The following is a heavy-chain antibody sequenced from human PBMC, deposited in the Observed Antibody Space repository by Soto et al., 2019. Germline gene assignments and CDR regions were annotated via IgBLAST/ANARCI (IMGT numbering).Heavy chain of an antibody. CDR2: IYYSGST. V-gene: IGHV4-39*01. Sequence: PSETLSLTCTGSGGSISSSSYYWGWIRQPPGKGLEWIGSIYYSGSTYYNPSLKSRVTISVDTSKNQFSLKLSSVTAADTAVYYCARHTTYYYDSSGYYPFDYWGQGTLVTVSS. CDR1: GGSISSSSYY. J-gene: IGHJ4*02. CDR3: ARHTTYYYDSSGYYPFDY. D-gene: IGHD3-22*01.